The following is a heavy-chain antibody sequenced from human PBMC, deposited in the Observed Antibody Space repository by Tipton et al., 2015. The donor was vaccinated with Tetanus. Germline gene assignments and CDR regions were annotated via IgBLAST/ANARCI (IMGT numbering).Heavy chain of an antibody. Sequence: SLRLSCAASGFTFGSYAMNWVRQAPGKGLERISYIGSSSQTIYYADSVKGRFTISRDNAKSSLYLQMRSLRDEDTAMYYCAGTRDYGGNQDAFDIWGQGTLVNVSS. J-gene: IGHJ3*02. CDR3: AGTRDYGGNQDAFDI. D-gene: IGHD4-23*01. CDR1: GFTFGSYA. CDR2: IGSSSQTI. V-gene: IGHV3-48*02.